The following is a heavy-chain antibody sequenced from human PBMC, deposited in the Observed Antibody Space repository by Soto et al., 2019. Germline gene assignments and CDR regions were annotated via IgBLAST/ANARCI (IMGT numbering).Heavy chain of an antibody. CDR3: AKMSSENYYDPVFS. CDR2: ISSSGNTI. D-gene: IGHD3-22*01. V-gene: IGHV3-11*01. Sequence: QVQLVESGGGLVQTSGSLRIACVASGFTFSDYYMSWVRQAPGKGLEWVSYISSSGNTIYYADSVKGRFTISRDKAKNSVYPQMNRLRAEDTALYFCAKMSSENYYDPVFSWGQGTLVTVSS. J-gene: IGHJ4*02. CDR1: GFTFSDYY.